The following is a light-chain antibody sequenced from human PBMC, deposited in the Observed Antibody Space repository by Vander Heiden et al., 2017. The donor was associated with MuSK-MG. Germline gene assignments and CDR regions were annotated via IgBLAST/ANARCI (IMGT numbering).Light chain of an antibody. CDR1: QSLLHSNGYNY. CDR3: MQALQTPRT. J-gene: IGKJ2*01. V-gene: IGKV2-28*01. CDR2: LGS. Sequence: DIVMTQSPLSLPVTPGEPASISSRPSQSLLHSNGYNYLDWYLQKPGQSPQLLIFLGSNRASGVPDRFSGSGSGTDFTLKISRVEPEDVGVYYCMQALQTPRTFGQGTKLEIK.